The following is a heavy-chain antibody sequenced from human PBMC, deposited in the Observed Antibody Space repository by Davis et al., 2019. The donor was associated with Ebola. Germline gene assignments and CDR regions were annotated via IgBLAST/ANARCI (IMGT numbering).Heavy chain of an antibody. J-gene: IGHJ4*02. CDR3: ARRADY. CDR2: SGRTDKT. CDR1: GFTFSSYE. Sequence: GGSLRLSCAASGFTFSSYEMNWVRQAPGKGLEWVSASGRTDKTYYADSVKGRFTISRDNAKNSLYLQMNSLRAEDTAVYYCARRADYWGQGTLVTVSS. V-gene: IGHV3-21*04.